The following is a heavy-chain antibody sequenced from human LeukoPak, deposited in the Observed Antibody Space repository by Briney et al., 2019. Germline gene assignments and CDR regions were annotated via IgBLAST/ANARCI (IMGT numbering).Heavy chain of an antibody. CDR3: ARRPQKQLWYRY. D-gene: IGHD5-18*01. CDR1: GGSFSGYY. Sequence: SETLSLTCAVYGGSFSGYYWSWIRQPPGKGLEWIGEINHSGSTNYNPSLKSRVTISVDTSKNQFSLKLSSVTAADTAVYSCARRPQKQLWYRYWGQGTLVTVSS. CDR2: INHSGST. J-gene: IGHJ4*02. V-gene: IGHV4-34*01.